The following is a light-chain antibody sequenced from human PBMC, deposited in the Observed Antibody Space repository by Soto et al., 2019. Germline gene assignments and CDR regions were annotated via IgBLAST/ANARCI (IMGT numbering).Light chain of an antibody. Sequence: DIQMTQSPSFLSASVGDRVTISCRASQAINTYLNWYQQKPGKAPKLLIYGTSDLQNGVPSRFSGGGSGTDITLTISSLQPEDFATYYCHQGYSTLLITFGQGTRLEV. J-gene: IGKJ5*01. CDR1: QAINTY. V-gene: IGKV1-39*01. CDR2: GTS. CDR3: HQGYSTLLIT.